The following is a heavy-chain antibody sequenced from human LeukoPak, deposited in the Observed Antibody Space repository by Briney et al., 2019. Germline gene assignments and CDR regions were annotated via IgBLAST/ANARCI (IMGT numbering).Heavy chain of an antibody. CDR1: GGTFSSYA. J-gene: IGHJ3*02. CDR2: IIPIFGTA. V-gene: IGHV1-69*05. D-gene: IGHD2-2*01. Sequence: ASVKVSCKASGGTFSSYAISWVRQAPGQGLEWMGGIIPIFGTANYAQKFQGRVTITTDESTSTAYMELSSLRSEDTAVYYCARVPYCSSTSCYMGGAFDIWGQGTMVTVSS. CDR3: ARVPYCSSTSCYMGGAFDI.